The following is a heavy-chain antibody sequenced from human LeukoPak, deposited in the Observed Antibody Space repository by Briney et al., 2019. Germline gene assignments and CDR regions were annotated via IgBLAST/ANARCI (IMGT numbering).Heavy chain of an antibody. J-gene: IGHJ3*02. CDR1: GFTFSSYA. D-gene: IGHD2-21*02. CDR2: ISYDGSNK. Sequence: GGSLRLSCAASGFTFSSYAMHWVRQAPGKGLEWVAVISYDGSNKYYADSVKGRFTISRDNSKNTLYLQMNSLRAEDTAVYYCAKDFRVYCGGDCYSGDAFDIWGQGTMVTVSS. CDR3: AKDFRVYCGGDCYSGDAFDI. V-gene: IGHV3-30*04.